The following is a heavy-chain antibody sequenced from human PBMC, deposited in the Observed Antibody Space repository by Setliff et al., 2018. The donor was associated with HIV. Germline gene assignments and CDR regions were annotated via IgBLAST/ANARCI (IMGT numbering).Heavy chain of an antibody. V-gene: IGHV4-31*03. CDR2: ILDSGST. CDR1: GASISSGGYY. J-gene: IGHJ3*01. Sequence: SETLSLTCTVSGASISSGGYYWNWIRQLPGKGLEWIGYILDSGSTYYNPSLRGRLSMSIDTSANQFSVELTSVKAADTALYFCARVPNWGSAPFAYDVWGLGTMVTVSS. D-gene: IGHD7-27*01. CDR3: ARVPNWGSAPFAYDV.